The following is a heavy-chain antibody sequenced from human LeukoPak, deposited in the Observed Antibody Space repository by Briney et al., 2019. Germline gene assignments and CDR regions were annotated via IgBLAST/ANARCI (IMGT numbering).Heavy chain of an antibody. CDR2: IYYSGST. V-gene: IGHV4-59*01. CDR3: ARDNPPKVFDY. CDR1: GGSISSYY. D-gene: IGHD1-14*01. Sequence: SETLSLTCTVSGGSISSYYWSWIRQPPGKGLEWIGYIYYSGSTNYNPSLKSRITISVDTSKNQFSLKLSSVTAADTAVYYCARDNPPKVFDYWGQGTLVTVSS. J-gene: IGHJ4*02.